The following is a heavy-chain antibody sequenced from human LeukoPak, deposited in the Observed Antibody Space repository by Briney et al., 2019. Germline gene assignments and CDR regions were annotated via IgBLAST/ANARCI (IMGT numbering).Heavy chain of an antibody. CDR2: INWNGGST. Sequence: GGSLRLSCAASGFTFDDYGMSWVRQAPGKGLEWVSGINWNGGSTGYADSVKGRFTISRDNAKNSLYLQMNSLRAEDTALYYCARENRPGELLAPYYCMDVWGKGTTVTVSS. V-gene: IGHV3-20*04. CDR1: GFTFDDYG. J-gene: IGHJ6*03. CDR3: ARENRPGELLAPYYCMDV. D-gene: IGHD1-26*01.